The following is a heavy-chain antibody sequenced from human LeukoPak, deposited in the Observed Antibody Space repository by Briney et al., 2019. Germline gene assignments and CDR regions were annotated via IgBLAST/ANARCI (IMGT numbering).Heavy chain of an antibody. CDR3: ARDYRVGANPPFDY. J-gene: IGHJ4*02. CDR1: GFTFSSYG. D-gene: IGHD1-26*01. V-gene: IGHV3-30*19. CDR2: IWYDGSNK. Sequence: GGSLRLSCAASGFTFSSYGMHWVRQAPGKGLEWVAVIWYDGSNKYYADSVKGRFTISRDNSKNTLYLQMNSLRAEGTAVYYCARDYRVGANPPFDYWGQGTLVTVSS.